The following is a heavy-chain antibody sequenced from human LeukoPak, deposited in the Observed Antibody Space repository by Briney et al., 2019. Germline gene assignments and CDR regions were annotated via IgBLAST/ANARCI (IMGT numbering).Heavy chain of an antibody. CDR2: IIPIFGTA. Sequence: SVKVCCKASGCIFSSYAISWVRQAAGQGLEWRGGIIPIFGTANYAQKFQGRVTITADKSTSTAYMELSSLRSEDTAVYYCARSMVRGEGYYYYGMDVWGKGTTVTVSS. CDR3: ARSMVRGEGYYYYGMDV. CDR1: GCIFSSYA. J-gene: IGHJ6*04. V-gene: IGHV1-69*06. D-gene: IGHD3-10*01.